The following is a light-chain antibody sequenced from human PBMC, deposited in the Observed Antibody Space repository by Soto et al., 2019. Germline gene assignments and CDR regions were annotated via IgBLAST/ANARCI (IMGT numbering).Light chain of an antibody. CDR3: QQAHSFPLT. J-gene: IGKJ3*01. CDR1: QDINRW. Sequence: DIQMTQSPSSVSASVGDRVTISCRASQDINRWLAWHQQKPGEAPNLLIFSASSLQSGVPSKFSGSGSGTDFTLTITNLQPEDVATYYCQQAHSFPLTFGPGTKVDLK. V-gene: IGKV1-12*01. CDR2: SAS.